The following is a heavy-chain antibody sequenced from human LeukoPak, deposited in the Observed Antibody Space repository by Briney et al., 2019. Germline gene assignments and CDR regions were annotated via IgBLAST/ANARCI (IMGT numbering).Heavy chain of an antibody. J-gene: IGHJ4*02. Sequence: GGSLRLSCAASGFTFSSYSMNWVRQAPGKGLEWVSSISSSSSYIYYADSVKGRFTISRDNAKNSLYLQMNSLRAEDTAVYYCARDGGAAEDVPSFDYWGQGTLVTVSS. D-gene: IGHD6-25*01. V-gene: IGHV3-21*01. CDR2: ISSSSSYI. CDR3: ARDGGAAEDVPSFDY. CDR1: GFTFSSYS.